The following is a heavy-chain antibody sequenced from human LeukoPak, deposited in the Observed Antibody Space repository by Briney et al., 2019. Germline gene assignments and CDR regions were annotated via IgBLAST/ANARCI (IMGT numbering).Heavy chain of an antibody. Sequence: GGSLRLSCAASGFTFSSYAMSWVRQAPGKGLQWVSGISGSGNSIYYADSVKGRFTISRDNSKNTLYLQMSSLRAEDTAVYYCAKEDSSSWPNWFDPWGQGTLVTVSS. CDR3: AKEDSSSWPNWFDP. CDR1: GFTFSSYA. CDR2: ISGSGNSI. J-gene: IGHJ5*02. D-gene: IGHD6-13*01. V-gene: IGHV3-23*01.